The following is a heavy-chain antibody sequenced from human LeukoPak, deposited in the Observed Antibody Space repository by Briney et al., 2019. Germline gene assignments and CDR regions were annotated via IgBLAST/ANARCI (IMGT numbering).Heavy chain of an antibody. J-gene: IGHJ4*02. D-gene: IGHD6-13*01. CDR3: ARRPIPNTEAEDPFDY. V-gene: IGHV3-21*01. CDR2: ISSSSSYI. Sequence: GGSLRLSCAASGFTFSSYSMNWVRQAPGKGLEWVSSISSSSSYIYYADSVKGRLTISRDNAKNSLYLQMNSLRAEDTAVYYCARRPIPNTEAEDPFDYWGQGTLVTVSS. CDR1: GFTFSSYS.